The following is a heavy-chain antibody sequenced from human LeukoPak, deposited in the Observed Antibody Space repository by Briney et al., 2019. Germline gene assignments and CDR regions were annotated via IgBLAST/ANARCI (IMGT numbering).Heavy chain of an antibody. V-gene: IGHV3-21*01. CDR1: GFTFRDYW. CDR3: ARVGVLWFGELSGSGYFDY. J-gene: IGHJ4*02. Sequence: GGSLRLSCAASGFTFRDYWMHWIRQTPREGLEWVSSISSSSSYIYYADSVKGRFTISRDNAKNSLYLQMNSLRAEDTAVYYCARVGVLWFGELSGSGYFDYWGQGTLVTVSS. D-gene: IGHD3-10*01. CDR2: ISSSSSYI.